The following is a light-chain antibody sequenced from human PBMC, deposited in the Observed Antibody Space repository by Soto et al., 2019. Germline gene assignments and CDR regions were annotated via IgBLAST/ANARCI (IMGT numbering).Light chain of an antibody. CDR2: GAS. Sequence: EIVMTQSPATLSVSPGETTRLSCRASQSINSDVAWYQQKVGQTPRLLIHGASTRATGIAARFSGSGSGTDFTLTINSLEPEDFALYYCQQRYNWPPTFGQGTKVDIK. CDR3: QQRYNWPPT. CDR1: QSINSD. V-gene: IGKV3-11*01. J-gene: IGKJ1*01.